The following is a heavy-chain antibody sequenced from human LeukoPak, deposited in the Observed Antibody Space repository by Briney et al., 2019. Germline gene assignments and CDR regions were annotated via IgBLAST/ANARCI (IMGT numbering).Heavy chain of an antibody. Sequence: GGSLRLSCAASGFTFSSYAMHWVRQAPGKGLEWVAVISYDGSNKYYADSVKGRFTTSRDNSKNTLYLQMNSLRAEDTAVYYCARDGGYSGLDYWGQGTLVTVSS. V-gene: IGHV3-30*04. CDR3: ARDGGYSGLDY. D-gene: IGHD5-12*01. J-gene: IGHJ4*02. CDR2: ISYDGSNK. CDR1: GFTFSSYA.